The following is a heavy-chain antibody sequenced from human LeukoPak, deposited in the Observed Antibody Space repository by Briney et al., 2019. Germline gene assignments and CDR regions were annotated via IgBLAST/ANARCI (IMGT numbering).Heavy chain of an antibody. V-gene: IGHV4-34*01. CDR1: GGSFSGYY. J-gene: IGHJ4*02. CDR3: ARGSCGSTSCVFGY. D-gene: IGHD2-2*01. Sequence: SETLSLTCAVYGGSFSGYYWSWIRQPPGKGLEWIGEINHSGSTNYNPSLKSRVTISVDTSKNQFSLKLSSVTGADTAVYYCARGSCGSTSCVFGYWGQGTLVTVSS. CDR2: INHSGST.